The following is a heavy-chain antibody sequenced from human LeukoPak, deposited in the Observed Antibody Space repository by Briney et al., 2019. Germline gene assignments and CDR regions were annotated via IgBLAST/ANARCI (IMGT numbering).Heavy chain of an antibody. CDR3: ARGLVGDILPGYYLDY. Sequence: SETLSLTCAVYGGSFSGYYWSWIRQPPGKGLEWVGEINHSGSTNYNPSIKSRVTISVDTSKNQFSLKLSSVTAADTAVYYCARGLVGDILPGYYLDYWGQGTLVTVSS. CDR1: GGSFSGYY. D-gene: IGHD3-9*01. J-gene: IGHJ4*02. CDR2: INHSGST. V-gene: IGHV4-34*01.